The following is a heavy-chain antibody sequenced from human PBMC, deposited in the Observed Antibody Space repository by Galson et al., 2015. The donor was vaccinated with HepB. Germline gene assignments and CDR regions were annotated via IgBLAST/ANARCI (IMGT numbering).Heavy chain of an antibody. D-gene: IGHD2-2*01. V-gene: IGHV3-30*18. CDR1: GFTFSSYG. J-gene: IGHJ3*02. CDR3: AKDAPRYCSSTSCPGDAFDI. CDR2: ISYDGSNK. Sequence: SLRLSCAASGFTFSSYGMHWVRQAPGKGLEWVAVISYDGSNKYYADSVKGRFTISRDNSKNTLYLQMNSLRAEDTAVYYCAKDAPRYCSSTSCPGDAFDIWGQGTMVTVSS.